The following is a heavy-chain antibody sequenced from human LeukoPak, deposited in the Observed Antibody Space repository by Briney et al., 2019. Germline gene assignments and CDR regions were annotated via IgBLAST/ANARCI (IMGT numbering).Heavy chain of an antibody. D-gene: IGHD6-6*01. Sequence: ASVKVSYKASGGTFSSYAISWVRQAPGRGLEWMGGIIPIFGTANYAQKFQGRVTITADKSTSTAYMELSSLRSEDTAVYYCARDRSSSSWFDPWGQGTLVTVSS. J-gene: IGHJ5*01. V-gene: IGHV1-69*06. CDR3: ARDRSSSSWFDP. CDR2: IIPIFGTA. CDR1: GGTFSSYA.